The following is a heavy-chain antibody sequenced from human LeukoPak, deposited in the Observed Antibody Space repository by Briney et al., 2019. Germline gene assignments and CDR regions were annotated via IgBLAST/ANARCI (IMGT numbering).Heavy chain of an antibody. CDR3: ASAVVVTATLDY. Sequence: ASVKVSCKASGYTFTSYYMHWVRQAPGQGLEWMGIINPIGDSTNYAQKFRGRVTMTRDTSTSTVYMELSSLRSEDTAVYYCASAVVVTATLDYWGQGTLVTVSS. CDR1: GYTFTSYY. CDR2: INPIGDST. V-gene: IGHV1-46*01. D-gene: IGHD2-21*02. J-gene: IGHJ4*02.